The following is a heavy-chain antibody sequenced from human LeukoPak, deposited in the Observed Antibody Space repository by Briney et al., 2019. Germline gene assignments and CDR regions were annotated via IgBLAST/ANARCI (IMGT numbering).Heavy chain of an antibody. CDR1: GYTFSGYY. D-gene: IGHD6-19*01. CDR2: INPNSGGT. Sequence: ASVKVSCKASGYTFSGYYMNWVRQAPGQGLEWMGWINPNSGGTNYAQKFQGRVTMTRDTSISTAYMELSRLRSDDTAVYYCAREDNLGSGSSPNDYWGQGTLVTVSS. CDR3: AREDNLGSGSSPNDY. J-gene: IGHJ4*02. V-gene: IGHV1-2*02.